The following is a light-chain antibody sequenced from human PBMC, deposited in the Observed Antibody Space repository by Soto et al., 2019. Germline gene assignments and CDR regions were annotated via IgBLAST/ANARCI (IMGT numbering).Light chain of an antibody. Sequence: DVHMTQAPSSLSASVGDRVTITCRASQGISNYLAWYQHKPGKVPNLLIYATSSLHSGVPSRFRGSESGAQFTLTITSLQPEDVATYYRQKFENAPFTFVQGTRLEIK. CDR3: QKFENAPFT. V-gene: IGKV1-27*01. CDR2: ATS. CDR1: QGISNY. J-gene: IGKJ5*01.